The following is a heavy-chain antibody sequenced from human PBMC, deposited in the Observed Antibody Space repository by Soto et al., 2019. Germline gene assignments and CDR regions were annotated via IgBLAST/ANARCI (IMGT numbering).Heavy chain of an antibody. Sequence: QVQLVESGGGVVQPGRSLRLSCAASGFTFSSYGMHWVRQAPGKGLEWVAVIWYDGSNKYYADSVKGRFTISRDNSKNTLYLQMNSLRAEDTAVYYCARGRSSDGYFYDAFAIWGQGTMVTVSS. CDR1: GFTFSSYG. D-gene: IGHD5-18*01. V-gene: IGHV3-33*01. CDR3: ARGRSSDGYFYDAFAI. J-gene: IGHJ3*02. CDR2: IWYDGSNK.